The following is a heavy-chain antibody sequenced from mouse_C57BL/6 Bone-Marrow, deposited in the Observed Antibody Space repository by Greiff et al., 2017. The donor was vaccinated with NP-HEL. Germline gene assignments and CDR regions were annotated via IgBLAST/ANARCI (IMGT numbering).Heavy chain of an antibody. CDR1: GFTFSDAW. V-gene: IGHV6-6*01. D-gene: IGHD2-4*01. J-gene: IGHJ1*03. CDR2: IRNKANNHAT. CDR3: TRRYDYDGGYFDV. Sequence: EVKLEESGGGLVQPGGSMKLSCAASGFTFSDAWMDWVRQSPEKGLEWVAEIRNKANNHATYYAESVKGRFTISRDDSKSSVYLQMNSLRAEDTGIYYCTRRYDYDGGYFDVWGTGTTVTVSS.